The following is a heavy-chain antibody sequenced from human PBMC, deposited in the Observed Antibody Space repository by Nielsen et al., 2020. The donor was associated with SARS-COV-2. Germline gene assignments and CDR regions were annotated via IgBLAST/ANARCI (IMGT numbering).Heavy chain of an antibody. J-gene: IGHJ6*02. D-gene: IGHD3-10*01. Sequence: SETLSLTCTVSGGSISSYYWSWIRQPPGKGLEWIGYIYYSGSTNYNPSLKSRVTISVDTSKNQFSLKLSSVTAADTAVYYCARSYGSGSPPHYYYGMDAWGQGTTVTVSS. CDR1: GGSISSYY. V-gene: IGHV4-59*01. CDR2: IYYSGST. CDR3: ARSYGSGSPPHYYYGMDA.